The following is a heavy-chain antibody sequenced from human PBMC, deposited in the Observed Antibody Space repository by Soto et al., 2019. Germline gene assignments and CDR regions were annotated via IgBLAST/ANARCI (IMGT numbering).Heavy chain of an antibody. J-gene: IGHJ3*02. CDR3: AKGGVGSTSNAFDI. Sequence: ESVGGVVQPGRSLRLSCAASGFTFRSYGMHWVRQAPAKGLEWVAVISYDGSNKYYEDSVKGRFTISRDNSKNTLYLQMNSLRAEDTGVYYCAKGGVGSTSNAFDIWGQGTMVTVSS. CDR2: ISYDGSNK. CDR1: GFTFRSYG. V-gene: IGHV3-30*18. D-gene: IGHD1-26*01.